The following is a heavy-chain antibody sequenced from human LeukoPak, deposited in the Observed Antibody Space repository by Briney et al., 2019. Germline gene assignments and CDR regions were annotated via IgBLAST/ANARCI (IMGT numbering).Heavy chain of an antibody. J-gene: IGHJ4*02. CDR2: ISYDGINE. D-gene: IGHD2-21*02. V-gene: IGHV3-30-3*01. CDR3: ARGRVVVTAIGEY. Sequence: GGALRLSCGASGFTFGSYAMHWVRQAPGKGLEWVAIISYDGINEYADSVKGRFTISRDNSKNTLYLQLNSLRPEDTAMYYCARGRVVVTAIGEYWGQGTLVTVSS. CDR1: GFTFGSYA.